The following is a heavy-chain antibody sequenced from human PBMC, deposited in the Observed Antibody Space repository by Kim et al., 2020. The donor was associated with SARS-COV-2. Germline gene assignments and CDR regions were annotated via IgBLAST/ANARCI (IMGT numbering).Heavy chain of an antibody. CDR3: ARGCTNDVCHFDY. V-gene: IGHV6-1*01. CDR1: GDSVSSNSAT. Sequence: SQTLSLTCAISGDSVSSNSATWNWIRQSPSRGLEWLGRTYYRSKWHSDYSLSVKSRTSINPDTTKNQFSLQLNSVTPEDTAVYYCARGCTNDVCHFDYWGQGTLVTVSS. CDR2: TYYRSKWHS. J-gene: IGHJ4*02. D-gene: IGHD2-8*01.